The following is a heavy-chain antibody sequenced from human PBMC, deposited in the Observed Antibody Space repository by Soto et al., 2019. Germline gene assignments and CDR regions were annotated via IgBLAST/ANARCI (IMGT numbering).Heavy chain of an antibody. V-gene: IGHV1-8*01. CDR2: MNPNSGNT. Sequence: QVQLVQSGAEVKKPGASVKVSCKASGYTFTSYDINWVRQATGQGLEWMGWMNPNSGNTGYAQKFQGRVTRTRNTSISTAYMGLSSLRSEDTAVYYCGRVTAPIFGVVIPYYYYGMDVWGQGTTVTVSS. CDR1: GYTFTSYD. D-gene: IGHD3-3*01. CDR3: GRVTAPIFGVVIPYYYYGMDV. J-gene: IGHJ6*02.